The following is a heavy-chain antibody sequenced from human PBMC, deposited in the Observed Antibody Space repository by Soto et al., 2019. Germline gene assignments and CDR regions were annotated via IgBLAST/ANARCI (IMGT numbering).Heavy chain of an antibody. CDR2: IIPIFGTA. D-gene: IGHD3-22*01. Sequence: SVKVSCKASGGTFSSYAISWVRQAPGQGLEWMGGIIPIFGTANYAQKFQGRVTITADESTSTAYMELSSLRSEDTAVYYCARTNYYDSSGYFVYFDYWGQGTLVTVSS. J-gene: IGHJ4*02. CDR1: GGTFSSYA. CDR3: ARTNYYDSSGYFVYFDY. V-gene: IGHV1-69*13.